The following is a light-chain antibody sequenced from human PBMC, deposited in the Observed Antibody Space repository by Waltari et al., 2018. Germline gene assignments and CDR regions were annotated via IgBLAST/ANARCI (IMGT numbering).Light chain of an antibody. V-gene: IGLV1-47*02. CDR2: SND. J-gene: IGLJ3*02. CDR1: SSNIGNNY. Sequence: QSVLTQPPSASGTPGQRVTIPCSGISSNIGNNYIFWYQQLPGRAPKLLIYSNDHRPSGVPHRFSGSKSVTSASLAIGGLRSEDEADYHCAAWDNSLSGWVFGEGTKLTVL. CDR3: AAWDNSLSGWV.